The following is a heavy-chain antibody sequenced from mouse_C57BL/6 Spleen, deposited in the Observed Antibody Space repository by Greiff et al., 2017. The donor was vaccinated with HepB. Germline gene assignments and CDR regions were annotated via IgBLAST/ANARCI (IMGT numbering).Heavy chain of an antibody. V-gene: IGHV14-4*01. CDR3: TTPSDY. CDR1: GFNIKDHY. CDR2: IDPENGDT. Sequence: VQLQQSGAELVRPGASVKLSCTASGFNIKDHYMHWVKQRPEQGLEWIGWIDPENGDTEYATKFQGKATITAHTSSNTAYLKLSSLTSEDSAVSYCTTPSDYWGQGTTLTVSS. J-gene: IGHJ2*01.